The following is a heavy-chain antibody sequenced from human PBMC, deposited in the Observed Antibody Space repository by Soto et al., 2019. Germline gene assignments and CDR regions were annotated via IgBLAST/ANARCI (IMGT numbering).Heavy chain of an antibody. CDR2: INSDGSSI. V-gene: IGHV3-74*01. J-gene: IGHJ4*02. CDR3: AKRTSKSGNYYFDY. D-gene: IGHD3-10*01. CDR1: GFTFSNYW. Sequence: EVQLVESGGGLVQPGGSLRLSCAGSGFTFSNYWMHWVRQAPGKGLVWVARINSDGSSISYADSVKGRFTISRDNAKNTVYLQMNSLRAEDTGVYYCAKRTSKSGNYYFDYWGQGILVTVSS.